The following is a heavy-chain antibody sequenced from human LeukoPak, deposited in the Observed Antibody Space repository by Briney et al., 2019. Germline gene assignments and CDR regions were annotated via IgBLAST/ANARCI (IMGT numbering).Heavy chain of an antibody. Sequence: GASVKVSCKASGYTFTSYGISWVRQAPGQGLEWMGWISAYNGNTNYAQKLQGRVIMTTDTSTSTAYMELRSLRSDDTAVYYCARSRRGYGDYVNWFDPWGQGTLVTVSS. V-gene: IGHV1-18*01. CDR2: ISAYNGNT. CDR1: GYTFTSYG. D-gene: IGHD4-17*01. CDR3: ARSRRGYGDYVNWFDP. J-gene: IGHJ5*02.